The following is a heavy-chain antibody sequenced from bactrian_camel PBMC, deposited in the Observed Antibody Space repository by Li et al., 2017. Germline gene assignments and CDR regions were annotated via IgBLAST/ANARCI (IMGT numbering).Heavy chain of an antibody. J-gene: IGHJ4*01. V-gene: IGHV3S53*01. D-gene: IGHD2*01. CDR2: IASDGST. CDR3: AARIAVSTATCLNSRTRDFDD. Sequence: HVQLVESGGGSVQTGGSLRLSCEASENTFNPYCMGWFRQAPGKEREGVAAIASDGSTRYADSVKGRFTISKDYAKNTLYLQMNSLNPEDTAMYYCAARIAVSTATCLNSRTRDFDDWGQGTQVTVS. CDR1: ENTFNPYC.